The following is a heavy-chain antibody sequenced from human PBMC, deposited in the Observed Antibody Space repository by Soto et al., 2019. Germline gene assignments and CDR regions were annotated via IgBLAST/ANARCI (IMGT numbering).Heavy chain of an antibody. D-gene: IGHD1-7*01. Sequence: SETLSLTCTVSGGSISSYYWSWIRQPPGKGLEWIGYIYYSGSTNYNPSLKSRVTISVDTSKNQFSLKLSSVTAADTAVYYCARILMREPNYNWNYTRSGPGGMDVCGQGTTVTVSS. J-gene: IGHJ6*02. CDR2: IYYSGST. CDR1: GGSISSYY. CDR3: ARILMREPNYNWNYTRSGPGGMDV. V-gene: IGHV4-59*01.